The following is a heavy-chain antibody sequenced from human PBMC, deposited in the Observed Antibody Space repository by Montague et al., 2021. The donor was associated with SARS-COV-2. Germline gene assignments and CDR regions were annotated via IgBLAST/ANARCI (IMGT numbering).Heavy chain of an antibody. J-gene: IGHJ6*02. Sequence: ESLSLTCTVSGGSISSYNWSWIRQPPGKGLECISYIYYSGNTNYDPSLKSRVTISVDASKSQFSLKLSSVTAADTAVYYCAGLQGDGSLYGMDVWGQGTTVTVSS. CDR1: GGSISSYN. CDR2: IYYSGNT. D-gene: IGHD5-24*01. CDR3: AGLQGDGSLYGMDV. V-gene: IGHV4-59*01.